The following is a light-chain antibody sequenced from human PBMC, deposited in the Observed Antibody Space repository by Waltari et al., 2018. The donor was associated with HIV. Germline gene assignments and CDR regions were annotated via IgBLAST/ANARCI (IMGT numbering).Light chain of an antibody. CDR2: DAS. Sequence: ERVMTQSPVPLSVSPGERATLSCRASQTVNHNLAWYQQKPGQAPRLLIYDASTRATGIPARFSGSGSGTEFTLTISSLQSEDFAVYYCQHYNNWPLAFGQGTKVEIK. J-gene: IGKJ1*01. CDR3: QHYNNWPLA. CDR1: QTVNHN. V-gene: IGKV3-15*01.